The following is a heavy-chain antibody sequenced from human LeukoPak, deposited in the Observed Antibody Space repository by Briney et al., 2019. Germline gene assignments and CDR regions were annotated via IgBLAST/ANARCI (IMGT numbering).Heavy chain of an antibody. CDR3: AKMTPANVYQEPAFDI. CDR2: ISGSGVST. D-gene: IGHD5/OR15-5a*01. Sequence: GGSLRLSCAASGFTLSFYAVGWVRQAPGKGLDWVSAISGSGVSTYYADSVKGRFTISRDNSKNTLYLQLNSLRAEDTAVYYCAKMTPANVYQEPAFDIWGQGTMVTVSS. J-gene: IGHJ3*02. V-gene: IGHV3-23*01. CDR1: GFTLSFYA.